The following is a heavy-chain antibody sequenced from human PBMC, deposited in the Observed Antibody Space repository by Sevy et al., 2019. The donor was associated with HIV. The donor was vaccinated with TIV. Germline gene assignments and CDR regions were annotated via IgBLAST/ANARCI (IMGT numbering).Heavy chain of an antibody. Sequence: GGSLRLSCIGSGFTFGDYGMSWFRQAPGKGLEWVGFMRSKTYGGTIEYAASVKGRFTISRDDSKSIAYLQMSSLKTEDTAVYYCSRALGSFGDYFTPWSQGTLVTVSS. V-gene: IGHV3-49*03. CDR3: SRALGSFGDYFTP. CDR2: MRSKTYGGTI. D-gene: IGHD4-17*01. J-gene: IGHJ1*01. CDR1: GFTFGDYG.